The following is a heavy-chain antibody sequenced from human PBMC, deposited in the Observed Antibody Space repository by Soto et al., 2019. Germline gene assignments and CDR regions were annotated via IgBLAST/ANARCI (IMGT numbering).Heavy chain of an antibody. Sequence: SETLSLTCTVSGGSISSSSYYWGWIRQPPGKGLEWIGSIYYSGSTYYNPSLKSRVTISVDTSKNQFSLKLSSVTAADTAVYYCASRITIFGVVIPGDWFDPWGQGTLVTVSS. D-gene: IGHD3-3*01. V-gene: IGHV4-39*01. J-gene: IGHJ5*02. CDR3: ASRITIFGVVIPGDWFDP. CDR1: GGSISSSSYY. CDR2: IYYSGST.